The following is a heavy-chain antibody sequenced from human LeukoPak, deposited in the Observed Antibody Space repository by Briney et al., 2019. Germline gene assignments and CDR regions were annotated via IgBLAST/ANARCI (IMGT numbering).Heavy chain of an antibody. Sequence: SETLSLTCAVYGGSFSGYYWSWIRQPPGKGLEWIGEINHSGSTNYNPSLKSRVTISVDTSKNQFSLKLSSVTAADTAVYYCARGYIVATIPTFDYWGQGTLVTVSS. CDR1: GGSFSGYY. CDR3: ARGYIVATIPTFDY. D-gene: IGHD5-12*01. CDR2: INHSGST. J-gene: IGHJ4*02. V-gene: IGHV4-34*01.